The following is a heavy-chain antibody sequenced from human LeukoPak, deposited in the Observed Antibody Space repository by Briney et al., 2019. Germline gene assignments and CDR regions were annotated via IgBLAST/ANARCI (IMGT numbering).Heavy chain of an antibody. CDR3: ARMYSSFFRRFDP. V-gene: IGHV4-59*01. D-gene: IGHD6-19*01. Sequence: KASETLSLTCTVSGDSINSFYWSWIRQPPGKALEWIGYSYYSGSTNYNPSLKSRVTISVDRSKNQFSLKLTSVTTADTAVYYCARMYSSFFRRFDPWGQGTLVTVSS. CDR1: GDSINSFY. J-gene: IGHJ5*02. CDR2: SYYSGST.